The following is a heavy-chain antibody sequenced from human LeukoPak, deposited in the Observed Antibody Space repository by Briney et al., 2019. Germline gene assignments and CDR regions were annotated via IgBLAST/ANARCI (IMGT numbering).Heavy chain of an antibody. J-gene: IGHJ4*02. CDR2: IYTSGST. Sequence: SETLSLTCTVSGDSISSGSYYWSWIRQPAGKGLEWIGRIYTSGSTNYNPSLMRRVTISVDTSKNQFSLKLSSVTAADTAVYYCARVASTSEDDYWGQGTLVTVSS. V-gene: IGHV4-61*02. CDR3: ARVASTSEDDY. CDR1: GDSISSGSYY.